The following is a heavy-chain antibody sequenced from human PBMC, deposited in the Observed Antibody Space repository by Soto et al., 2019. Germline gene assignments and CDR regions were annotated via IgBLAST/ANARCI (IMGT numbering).Heavy chain of an antibody. Sequence: SETLSLTCTVSGGSISSGDYYWSWIRQPPGKGLEWIGYIYYSGSTYYNPSLKSRVTISVDTSKNQFSLKLSSVTAADTAVYYCARETVAGTYYYDSGTDTPTGPFDYWGQGTLVTVSS. CDR1: GGSISSGDYY. CDR3: ARETVAGTYYYDSGTDTPTGPFDY. D-gene: IGHD3-22*01. CDR2: IYYSGST. V-gene: IGHV4-30-4*01. J-gene: IGHJ4*02.